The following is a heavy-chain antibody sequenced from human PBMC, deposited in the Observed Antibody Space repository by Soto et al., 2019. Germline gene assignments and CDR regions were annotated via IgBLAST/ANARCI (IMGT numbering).Heavy chain of an antibody. CDR2: INPSGGST. D-gene: IGHD3-3*01. J-gene: IGHJ3*02. V-gene: IGHV1-46*03. Sequence: ASVKVSCKASGYTFTSYYMHWVRQAPGQGLEWMGIINPSGGSTSYAQKFQGRVTMTRDTSTSTVYMELSSLRSEDTAVYYCARGLGDVRGTIGSTRPYPTRITIFGVVIHDAFDIWGQGTMVTVSS. CDR1: GYTFTSYY. CDR3: ARGLGDVRGTIGSTRPYPTRITIFGVVIHDAFDI.